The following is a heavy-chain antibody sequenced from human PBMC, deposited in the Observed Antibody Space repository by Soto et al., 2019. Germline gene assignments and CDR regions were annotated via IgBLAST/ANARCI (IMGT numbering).Heavy chain of an antibody. J-gene: IGHJ4*02. V-gene: IGHV1-18*04. Sequence: QVQLVQSGPEVKRPGASVNVSCKASGYIFTNYGLNWVRHAPGQGLEWMGWISPRNGYTTYAEGLQGRATMTADTSTNTAYLELRSLRSDDTAVFYCARASHSENNYELAYWGQGSLVTVS. CDR1: GYIFTNYG. CDR3: ARASHSENNYELAY. CDR2: ISPRNGYT. D-gene: IGHD3-16*01.